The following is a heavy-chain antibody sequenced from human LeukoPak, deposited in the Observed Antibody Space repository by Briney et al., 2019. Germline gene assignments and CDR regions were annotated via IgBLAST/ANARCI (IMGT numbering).Heavy chain of an antibody. D-gene: IGHD2-15*01. Sequence: TGGPLRLSCAASGFTFSSYAMSWVRQAPGKGLEWVSAISGSGGSTYYADSVKGRFTISRDNSKNTLYLQMNSLRAEDTAVYYCAKDKRGHCSGGSCRFDYWGQGTLVTVSS. CDR1: GFTFSSYA. CDR2: ISGSGGST. V-gene: IGHV3-23*01. J-gene: IGHJ4*02. CDR3: AKDKRGHCSGGSCRFDY.